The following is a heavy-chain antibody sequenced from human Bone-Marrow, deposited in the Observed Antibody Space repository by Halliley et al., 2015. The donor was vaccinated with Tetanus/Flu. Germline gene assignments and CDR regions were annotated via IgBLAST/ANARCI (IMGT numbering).Heavy chain of an antibody. D-gene: IGHD1-26*01. V-gene: IGHV3-30*18. CDR1: GFSISNFG. J-gene: IGHJ6*02. CDR2: VSNSGNTQ. Sequence: QVQLVQSGGGVVQPGRSLRLSCVASGFSISNFGMHWVRQAPGKGLEWVATVSNSGNTQYFLYSVEGRFSISRDNSKNTLYLQMNSLRAEDTAIYYCAKDVAGRNLFYGMDVWGQGTTVTVSS. CDR3: AKDVAGRNLFYGMDV.